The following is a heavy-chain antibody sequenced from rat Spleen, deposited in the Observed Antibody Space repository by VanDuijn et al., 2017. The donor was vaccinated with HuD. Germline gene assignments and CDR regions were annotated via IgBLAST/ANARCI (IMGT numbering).Heavy chain of an antibody. D-gene: IGHD1-2*01. CDR3: AKNIYYSSYLYYFDY. CDR1: GFTFNNYW. CDR2: ITNSGGTI. Sequence: EVQLVESGGGLVQPGRSLKLSCVASGFTFNNYWMSWIRQAPGKGLEWVASITNSGGTIYYSDSVKGRFSISRDNAKSTLYLQMDRLRSEDTATYYCAKNIYYSSYLYYFDYWGQGVMVTVSS. V-gene: IGHV5-31*01. J-gene: IGHJ2*01.